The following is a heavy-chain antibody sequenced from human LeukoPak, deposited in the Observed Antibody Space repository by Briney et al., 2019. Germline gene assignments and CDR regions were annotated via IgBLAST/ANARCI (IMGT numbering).Heavy chain of an antibody. D-gene: IGHD6-13*01. V-gene: IGHV3-30*04. CDR2: ISSDGSTD. CDR3: ARRLLGSTAAFDH. CDR1: GFIFRNYA. J-gene: IGHJ4*02. Sequence: PGRSLRLSRVGSGFIFRNYAMYWVRQAPGKGLEWVAVISSDGSTDYYADSVKGRVTVSRDNSKNTGYLQMNSLIDDKTAVYHCARRLLGSTAAFDHWGQGTQVTVSS.